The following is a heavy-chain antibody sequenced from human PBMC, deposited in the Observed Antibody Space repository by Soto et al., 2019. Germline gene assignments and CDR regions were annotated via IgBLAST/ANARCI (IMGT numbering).Heavy chain of an antibody. D-gene: IGHD6-19*01. CDR1: GFTFGDYA. CDR2: IRSKAYGGTT. V-gene: IGHV3-49*04. Sequence: GGSLRLSCTASGFTFGDYAMSWVRQAPGKGLEWVGFIRSKAYGGTTEYAASVKGRFTISRDDSKSIAYLQMNSLKTEDTAVYYCTRGWLVRNYFDYWGQGTLVTVSS. CDR3: TRGWLVRNYFDY. J-gene: IGHJ4*02.